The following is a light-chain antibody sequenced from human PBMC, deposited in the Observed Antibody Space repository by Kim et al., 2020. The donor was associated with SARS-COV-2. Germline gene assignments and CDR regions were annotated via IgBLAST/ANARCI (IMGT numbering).Light chain of an antibody. CDR1: SSDVGGYNY. V-gene: IGLV2-11*01. CDR3: CSYAGSYTHYV. Sequence: SVTIPCTGTSSDVGGYNYVSWYQQHPGKAPKLMIYDGSKRPSGVPDRFSGTKSGNTASLTISGLQAEDEADYYCCSYAGSYTHYVFGTGTKVTVL. J-gene: IGLJ1*01. CDR2: DGS.